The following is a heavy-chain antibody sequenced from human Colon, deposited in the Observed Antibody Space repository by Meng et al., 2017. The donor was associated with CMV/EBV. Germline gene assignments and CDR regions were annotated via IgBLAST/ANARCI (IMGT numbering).Heavy chain of an antibody. D-gene: IGHD2-2*01. Sequence: GSLRLSCTVSGDSMRSHYWSWSRQPPGKGLEWMGYVYYSGSATYSPSLRSRVSISLDMSKNHFSLKLRSVTAADTAMYFCAIGLGHASPPSPASWGQGTLVTVSS. CDR3: AIGLGHASPPSPAS. V-gene: IGHV4-59*11. CDR2: VYYSGSA. J-gene: IGHJ5*02. CDR1: GDSMRSHY.